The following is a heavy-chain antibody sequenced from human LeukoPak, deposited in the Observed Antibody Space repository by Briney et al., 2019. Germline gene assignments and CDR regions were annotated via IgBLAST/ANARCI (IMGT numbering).Heavy chain of an antibody. J-gene: IGHJ3*02. Sequence: SETLSLTCTVSGGSISSYYWSWIRQPPGKGLQWIGYIYYSGSTNYNPSLKSRVTMSVDTSKNQLSLKVNSMTAADTAVYYCARDDGDDAFDIWGQGTMVTVSS. V-gene: IGHV4-59*01. CDR2: IYYSGST. CDR3: ARDDGDDAFDI. D-gene: IGHD2-21*01. CDR1: GGSISSYY.